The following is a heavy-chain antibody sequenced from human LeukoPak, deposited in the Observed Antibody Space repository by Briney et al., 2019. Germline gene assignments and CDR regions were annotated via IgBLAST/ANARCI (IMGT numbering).Heavy chain of an antibody. D-gene: IGHD6-13*01. CDR3: ARGPYSSSWYYFEY. V-gene: IGHV3-33*01. Sequence: PGGSQRLSCAASGFIFTSHGMHWVRQAPGKGLEWVAVIWFDGSNQFYADSVKGRFTISRDNSKNTLYLQMNSLRAEDTAVYYCARGPYSSSWYYFEYWGQGTLVTVSS. J-gene: IGHJ4*02. CDR2: IWFDGSNQ. CDR1: GFIFTSHG.